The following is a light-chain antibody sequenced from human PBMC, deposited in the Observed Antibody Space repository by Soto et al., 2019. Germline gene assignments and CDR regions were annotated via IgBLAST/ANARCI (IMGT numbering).Light chain of an antibody. Sequence: EIVLTLSPGTLSVSPRERATLSCRAGQGVTTNFAWYQQKSGQSPRLLIYDVSIRATGVPARFSGTGSETDFTLTISGLQSEDSAVYFCQQYNNWPFSFGQGSRLEIK. CDR1: QGVTTN. CDR2: DVS. V-gene: IGKV3-15*01. CDR3: QQYNNWPFS. J-gene: IGKJ5*01.